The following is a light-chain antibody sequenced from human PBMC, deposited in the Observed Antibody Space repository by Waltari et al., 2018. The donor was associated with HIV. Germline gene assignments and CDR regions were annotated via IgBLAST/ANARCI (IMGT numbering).Light chain of an antibody. CDR2: EVI. CDR3: GSYTNTTTPVV. J-gene: IGLJ2*01. CDR1: TSDAGNHKF. V-gene: IGLV2-14*01. Sequence: QSALSHTATVSGSAGQYLTISSPGTTSDAGNHKFFSWYQQHPGRAPKLIIYEVIRRPSVVSNRFSGSKSGNTASLTISGLQADDEADYSCGSYTNTTTPVVFGGGTKLTVL.